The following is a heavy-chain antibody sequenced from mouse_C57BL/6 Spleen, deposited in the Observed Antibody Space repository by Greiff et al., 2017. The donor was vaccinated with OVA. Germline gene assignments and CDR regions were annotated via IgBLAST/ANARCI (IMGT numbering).Heavy chain of an antibody. J-gene: IGHJ4*01. CDR2: INPNNGGT. V-gene: IGHV1-18*01. Sequence: EFQLQQSGPELVKPGASVKIPCKASGYTFTDYNMDWVKQSHGKSLEWIGDINPNNGGTIYNQKFKGKATLTVDKSSSTAYMELRSLTSEDTAVYYCARWGNGKPRMDYWGQGTSVTVSS. CDR1: GYTFTDYN. CDR3: ARWGNGKPRMDY. D-gene: IGHD3-1*01.